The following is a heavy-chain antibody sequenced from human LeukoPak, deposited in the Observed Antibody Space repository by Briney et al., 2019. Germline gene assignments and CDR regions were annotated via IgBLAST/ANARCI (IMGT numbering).Heavy chain of an antibody. J-gene: IGHJ4*02. D-gene: IGHD3-9*01. CDR2: IYHSGST. CDR1: GYSISSGYY. CDR3: ARVGGRGYDILTGYLGSQYYFDY. V-gene: IGHV4-38-2*01. Sequence: AETLSLTCAVSGYSISSGYYWGCIRQPPGKGLEWIGSIYHSGSTYYNPSLKSRVTISVDTSKNQFSLKLSSVTAADTAVYYCARVGGRGYDILTGYLGSQYYFDYWGQGTLVTVSS.